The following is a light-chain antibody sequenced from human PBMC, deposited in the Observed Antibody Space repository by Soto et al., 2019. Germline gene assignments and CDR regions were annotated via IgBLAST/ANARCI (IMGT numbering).Light chain of an antibody. CDR2: RNN. J-gene: IGLJ2*01. V-gene: IGLV1-47*01. CDR1: SSNIGSNY. Sequence: QSVLTQPPSASGTPGQRVTISCSGSSSNIGSNYVYWYQQLPGTAPKLLIYRNNQRSSGVPDRFSGSKSGTSASLAISGLRSEDEADYYCAAWDDSLSALFGGGTKVTVL. CDR3: AAWDDSLSAL.